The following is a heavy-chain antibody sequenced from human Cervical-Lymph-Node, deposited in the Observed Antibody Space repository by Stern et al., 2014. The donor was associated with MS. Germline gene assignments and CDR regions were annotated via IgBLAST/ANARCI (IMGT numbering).Heavy chain of an antibody. V-gene: IGHV1-69*01. CDR1: EGTFSSYA. J-gene: IGHJ4*02. Sequence: VQLVESGAEVKKPGSSVKVSCKASEGTFSSYAINWVRQAPGQGPEWMGGIIPIFGTANYAQKFQGRVTITADESTSTAYMELSSLRSEDTAVYYCARDSRHYDASYYFDSWGQGTLVTVSS. CDR3: ARDSRHYDASYYFDS. D-gene: IGHD3-16*01. CDR2: IIPIFGTA.